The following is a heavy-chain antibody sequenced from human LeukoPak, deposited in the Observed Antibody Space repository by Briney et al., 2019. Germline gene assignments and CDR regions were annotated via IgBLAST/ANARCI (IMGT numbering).Heavy chain of an antibody. D-gene: IGHD3-22*01. V-gene: IGHV3-30-3*01. J-gene: IGHJ4*02. CDR1: GFTFSSYA. Sequence: PGGSLRLSCAASGFTFSSYAMHWVRQAPGRGVAWVAVISYDGSNKYYADSVKGRFTISRDNSKNTLYLQMNSLRAEDTAVYYCARGTHLYDSSGYYELGYWGQGTLVTVSS. CDR2: ISYDGSNK. CDR3: ARGTHLYDSSGYYELGY.